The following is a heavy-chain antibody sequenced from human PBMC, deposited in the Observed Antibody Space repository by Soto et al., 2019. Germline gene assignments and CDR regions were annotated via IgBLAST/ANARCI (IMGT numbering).Heavy chain of an antibody. V-gene: IGHV4-39*01. CDR3: ARHRSGGVIVWGDSPPLYFDY. D-gene: IGHD3-16*02. J-gene: IGHJ4*02. Sequence: SETLSLTCTVSGGSISSSSYYWGWIRQPPGKGLEWIGSIYYSGSTYYNPSLKSRVTISVDTSKNQFSLKLSSVTAADTAVYYCARHRSGGVIVWGDSPPLYFDYWGQGTLVTVSS. CDR1: GGSISSSSYY. CDR2: IYYSGST.